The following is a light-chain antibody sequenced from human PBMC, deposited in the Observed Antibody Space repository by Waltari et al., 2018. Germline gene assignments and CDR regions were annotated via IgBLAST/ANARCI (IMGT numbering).Light chain of an antibody. V-gene: IGLV2-23*02. CDR3: YSFAGYTTLHV. CDR2: DIS. Sequence: QSALTQPASVSGSPGQSIAISCTGTSSDVGAYNYVSWYQQRPGKAPKVIIYDISKRPSGISSLLSGSKSVHTASLTISGLQAEDEAAYFFYSFAGYTTLHVLGSGTKVTVL. J-gene: IGLJ1*01. CDR1: SSDVGAYNY.